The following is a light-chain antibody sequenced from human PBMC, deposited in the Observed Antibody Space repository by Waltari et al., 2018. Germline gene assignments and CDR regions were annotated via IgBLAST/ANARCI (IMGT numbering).Light chain of an antibody. J-gene: IGKJ1*01. Sequence: DIVMTQSPDSLAVSLGERATINCKSSQSVLYSSNNKNYLAWFQQKPGQPPKLLINWASTREAGVPDRCSGSGSGKDFTLTISSLQSADVAVYYCQQYYTTPWTFGQGTKVEIK. CDR3: QQYYTTPWT. CDR2: WAS. V-gene: IGKV4-1*01. CDR1: QSVLYSSNNKNY.